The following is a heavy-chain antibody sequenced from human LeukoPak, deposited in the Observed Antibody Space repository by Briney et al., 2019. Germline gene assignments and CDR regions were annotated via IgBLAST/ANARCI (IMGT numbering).Heavy chain of an antibody. V-gene: IGHV4-38-2*02. Sequence: SETLSLTCTVSGYSISSGYYWGWIRQPPGKGLEWIGSIYHSGSTYYNPSLKSRVTISVDKSKNQFSLKLSSVTAADTAVYYCAREPTYYFGSATYYFDYWGQGTLVTVSS. CDR3: AREPTYYFGSATYYFDY. CDR1: GYSISSGYY. D-gene: IGHD3-10*01. J-gene: IGHJ4*02. CDR2: IYHSGST.